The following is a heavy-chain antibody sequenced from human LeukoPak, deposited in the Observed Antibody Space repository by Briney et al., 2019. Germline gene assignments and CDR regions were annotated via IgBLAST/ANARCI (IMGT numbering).Heavy chain of an antibody. V-gene: IGHV4-59*08. CDR3: ARHDPVLLYQRGMDV. CDR2: IYSSGTT. D-gene: IGHD2-15*01. CDR1: SGSISGYY. J-gene: IGHJ6*02. Sequence: PSETLSLTCTVSSGSISGYYWSCIRQPPGQGLEWIGYIYSSGTTLYNPSLRSRVTMSVDTSRNQFSLKLSSVTAADTAVYYCARHDPVLLYQRGMDVWGQGTTVTVSS.